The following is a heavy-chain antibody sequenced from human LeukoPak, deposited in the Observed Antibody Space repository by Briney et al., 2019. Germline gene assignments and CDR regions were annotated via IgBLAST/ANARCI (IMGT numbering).Heavy chain of an antibody. CDR3: ARAGYSYGSIVFDY. V-gene: IGHV4-59*01. D-gene: IGHD5-18*01. Sequence: SETLSLTCTVSGGSISSYYWSWIRQPPGKGLEWIGYIYYSGSTNYNPSLKSRVTISADTSKNQLSLKVSSVTAADTGVYYCARAGYSYGSIVFDYWGQGTLVTVSS. J-gene: IGHJ4*02. CDR2: IYYSGST. CDR1: GGSISSYY.